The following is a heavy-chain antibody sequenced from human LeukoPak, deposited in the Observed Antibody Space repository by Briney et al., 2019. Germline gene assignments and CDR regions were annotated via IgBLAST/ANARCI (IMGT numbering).Heavy chain of an antibody. V-gene: IGHV4-34*01. Sequence: PSETLSLTCAVYGGSFTSYYWSWIRQPPGKGLEWIGEISHTGHTNYNPSLKSRVTMSVETSKNQLSLILASVTAADTAVYYCARGPYSSDAGYWGQGTLVTVSS. CDR1: GGSFTSYY. J-gene: IGHJ4*02. CDR3: ARGPYSSDAGY. CDR2: ISHTGHT. D-gene: IGHD6-25*01.